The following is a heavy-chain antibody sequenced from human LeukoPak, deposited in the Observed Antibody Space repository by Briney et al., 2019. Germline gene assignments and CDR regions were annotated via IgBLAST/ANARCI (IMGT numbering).Heavy chain of an antibody. CDR1: GGSVDTHY. CDR3: ARASLRSQPFDP. D-gene: IGHD3-3*01. J-gene: IGHJ5*02. V-gene: IGHV4-59*02. Sequence: PSETLSLTCSVSGGSVDTHYWSWIRQPPGKGLEWIGYIRYTGSTTYNPSLKTRVSMSVDTSKNLFSLKLSSVTAADTAVYYCARASLRSQPFDPWGQGTLVTVSS. CDR2: IRYTGST.